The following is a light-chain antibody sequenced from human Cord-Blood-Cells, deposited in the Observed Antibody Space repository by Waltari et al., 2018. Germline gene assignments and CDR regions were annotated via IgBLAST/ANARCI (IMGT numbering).Light chain of an antibody. CDR1: QSVSSY. J-gene: IGKJ1*01. CDR3: QQRSNWPPWT. V-gene: IGKV3-11*01. Sequence: EIVLTQSPATLSLSPGERATLSFRASQSVSSYLAWYQQKPGQAPRLLIYDASNRATGIPARFSGSGSGTDFTLTISSREPEDFAVYYCQQRSNWPPWTFGQGTKVEIK. CDR2: DAS.